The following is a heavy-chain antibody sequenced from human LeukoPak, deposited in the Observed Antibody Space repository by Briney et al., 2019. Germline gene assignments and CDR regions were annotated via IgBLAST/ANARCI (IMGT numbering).Heavy chain of an antibody. Sequence: ASVKVSCKASGYTFTSYGISWVRQAPGQGLEWMGWISAYNGNTNYAQKLQGRVTMTTDTSTSTAYMELRSLRSDDTAVYYCARDVLRQQLSGFDCWGQGTLVTVSS. D-gene: IGHD6-13*01. V-gene: IGHV1-18*01. CDR3: ARDVLRQQLSGFDC. CDR2: ISAYNGNT. J-gene: IGHJ4*02. CDR1: GYTFTSYG.